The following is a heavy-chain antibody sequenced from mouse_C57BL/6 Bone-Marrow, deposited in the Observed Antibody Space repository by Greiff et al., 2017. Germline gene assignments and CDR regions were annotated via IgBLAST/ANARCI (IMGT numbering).Heavy chain of an antibody. Sequence: EVQLQQSGPELVKPGASVKISCKASGYTFTDYYMNWVKQSHGKSLEWIGDINPNNGGTSYNQKFKGKATLTVDKSSSTAYMELRSLTSEDSAVYYYARSPYPYYFDYWGPGTTLTVAS. D-gene: IGHD5-1*01. CDR3: ARSPYPYYFDY. J-gene: IGHJ2*01. V-gene: IGHV1-26*01. CDR2: INPNNGGT. CDR1: GYTFTDYY.